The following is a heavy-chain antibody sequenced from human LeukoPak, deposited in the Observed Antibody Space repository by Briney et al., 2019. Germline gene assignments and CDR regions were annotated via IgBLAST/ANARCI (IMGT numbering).Heavy chain of an antibody. CDR2: IHYTGSA. V-gene: IGHV4-59*12. CDR1: GGSISSYY. Sequence: PSETLSLTCTVSGGSISSYYWNWIRQPPGQRLEWIGYIHYTGSANYNPSLKSRVTISVDTSQNQFSLQLTSVTAADTAVYYCASASNTYYFDFWDQGTLVTVSS. D-gene: IGHD4-11*01. J-gene: IGHJ4*02. CDR3: ASASNTYYFDF.